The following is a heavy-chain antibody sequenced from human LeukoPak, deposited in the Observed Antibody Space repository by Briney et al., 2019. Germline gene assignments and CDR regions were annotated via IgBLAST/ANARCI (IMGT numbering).Heavy chain of an antibody. J-gene: IGHJ4*02. Sequence: GASVKVSCKSSGFTFTDHYIHWVRQGPGQGLEWMGYIGPHSTFTSSPQEFQGRVTMTRDASMSTAYMELTRLTSDDTAVYYCVREGEGPVSKVFDYWGQGTLVTVSS. D-gene: IGHD2-21*01. CDR1: GFTFTDHY. CDR2: IGPHSTFT. CDR3: VREGEGPVSKVFDY. V-gene: IGHV1-2*02.